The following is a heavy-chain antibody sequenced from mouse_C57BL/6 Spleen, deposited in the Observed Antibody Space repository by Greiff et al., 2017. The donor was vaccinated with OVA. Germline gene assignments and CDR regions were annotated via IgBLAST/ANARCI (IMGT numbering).Heavy chain of an antibody. D-gene: IGHD1-1*01. V-gene: IGHV1-72*01. CDR2: IDPYSGGT. CDR3: ARVTTVGASYFDD. Sequence: VQLQQPGAELVKPGASVKLSCKASGYTFTSYWMHWVKQRPGRGLEWIGRIDPYSGGTNYNEQFKSKATLTVDKPSSTPYMQLSSLTSEDSAVYDCARVTTVGASYFDDWGQGTTLTVSS. J-gene: IGHJ2*01. CDR1: GYTFTSYW.